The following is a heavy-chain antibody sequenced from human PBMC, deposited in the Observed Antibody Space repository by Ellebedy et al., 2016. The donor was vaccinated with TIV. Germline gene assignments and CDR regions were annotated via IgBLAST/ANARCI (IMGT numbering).Heavy chain of an antibody. CDR2: FNGHSGQI. Sequence: ASVKVSXXASGYTFTSSGIRWVRRAPGQGLEWMGWFNGHSGQINYAQKFQGRVTLTTDPFASTAYMELRSLSSDDTAMYYCARDWNFVFDYWGQGTLVTVSS. CDR1: GYTFTSSG. CDR3: ARDWNFVFDY. D-gene: IGHD1-7*01. V-gene: IGHV1-18*01. J-gene: IGHJ4*02.